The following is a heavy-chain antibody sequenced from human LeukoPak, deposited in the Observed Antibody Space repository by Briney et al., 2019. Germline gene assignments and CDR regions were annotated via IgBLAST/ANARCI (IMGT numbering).Heavy chain of an antibody. CDR1: GYTFTSYY. Sequence: ASVKVSCKASGYTFTSYYMHWVRQAPGQGLEWMGIINPSGGSTSYAQKFQGRVTMTRDMSTSTVYMELSSLRSEDTAVYYCARDLSSSSWGVGAFDIWGQGTMVTVSS. D-gene: IGHD6-13*01. CDR2: INPSGGST. J-gene: IGHJ3*02. V-gene: IGHV1-46*01. CDR3: ARDLSSSSWGVGAFDI.